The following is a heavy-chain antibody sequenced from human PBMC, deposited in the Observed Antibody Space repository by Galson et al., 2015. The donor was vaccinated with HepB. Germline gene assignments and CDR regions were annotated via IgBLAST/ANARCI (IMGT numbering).Heavy chain of an antibody. Sequence: SVKVSCKASGGTFSRYAISWVRQAPGQGLGWMGGITPIFGTPNYAQKFQGRVMITADESTSTAYMELSSLGPEDTAVYYCARDFSHIAGATREAFDVWGQGTMVTVSS. CDR1: GGTFSRYA. CDR2: ITPIFGTP. CDR3: ARDFSHIAGATREAFDV. J-gene: IGHJ3*01. D-gene: IGHD1-26*01. V-gene: IGHV1-69*13.